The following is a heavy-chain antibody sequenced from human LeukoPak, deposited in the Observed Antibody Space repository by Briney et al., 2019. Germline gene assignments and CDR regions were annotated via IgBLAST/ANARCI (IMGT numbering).Heavy chain of an antibody. J-gene: IGHJ6*02. CDR1: GGTLSSYA. CDR3: ARGNVVVTAIRDYYYYGMDV. D-gene: IGHD2-21*02. V-gene: IGHV1-69*04. CDR2: IIPFLCIA. Sequence: SVEGSCKASGGTLSSYAISWVRQAPGQGLEWVGRIIPFLCIANYAQKFQGRVTITADKSTSTAYMELSSLRSEDTAVYYCARGNVVVTAIRDYYYYGMDVWGQGTTVTVSS.